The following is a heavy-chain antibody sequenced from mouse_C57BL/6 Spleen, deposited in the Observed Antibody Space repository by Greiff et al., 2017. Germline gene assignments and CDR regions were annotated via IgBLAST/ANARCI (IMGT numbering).Heavy chain of an antibody. CDR1: GFTFSDFY. CDR2: SRNKANDYTT. D-gene: IGHD2-3*01. V-gene: IGHV7-1*01. Sequence: EVQVVESGGGLVQSGRSLRLSCATSGFTFSDFYMEWVRQAPGKGLEWIAASRNKANDYTTEYSASVKGRFIVSRDTSQSILYLQMNALRAEDTAIYYCARDDDGHFDYWGQGTTLTVSS. CDR3: ARDDDGHFDY. J-gene: IGHJ2*01.